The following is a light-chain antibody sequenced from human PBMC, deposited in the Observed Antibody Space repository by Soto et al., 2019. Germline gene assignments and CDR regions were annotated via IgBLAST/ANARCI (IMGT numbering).Light chain of an antibody. V-gene: IGKV2D-29*01. J-gene: IGKJ3*01. CDR2: EVF. Sequence: DIVMTQTPLSLYVTPGQPSSISCKSSQSLLFSDAKTYLYWYLQRPGQPPQLLISEVFNRFSGVPDRFSGSGSGTDFTLTISRVEAEDVGIYYCMQSIQLPPTFGPGTKVDIK. CDR3: MQSIQLPPT. CDR1: QSLLFSDAKTY.